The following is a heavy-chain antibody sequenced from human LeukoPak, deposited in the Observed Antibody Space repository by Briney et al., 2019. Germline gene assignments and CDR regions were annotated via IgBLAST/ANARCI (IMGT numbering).Heavy chain of an antibody. CDR3: ARHGGSPYCSGGSCSNWFDP. Sequence: SETLSLTCTVSGGSISSYYWSWIRQPPGKGLEWIGYIYTSGSTNYNPSLKSRVTISVDTSKNQFSLKLSSVTAADTAVYYCARHGGSPYCSGGSCSNWFDPWGQGTLVTVSS. J-gene: IGHJ5*02. V-gene: IGHV4-4*09. CDR2: IYTSGST. D-gene: IGHD2-15*01. CDR1: GGSISSYY.